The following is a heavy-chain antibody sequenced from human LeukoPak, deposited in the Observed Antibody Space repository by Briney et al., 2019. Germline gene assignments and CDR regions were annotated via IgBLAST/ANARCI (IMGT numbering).Heavy chain of an antibody. Sequence: SETPSLTCTVSGGSISSYYWSWIRQPPGKGLEWIGYIYYSGSTNYNPSLKSRVTISVDTSKNQFSLKLSSVTAADTAVYYCARYYDFWSGLLHYGMDVWGQGTTVTVSS. CDR1: GGSISSYY. CDR2: IYYSGST. CDR3: ARYYDFWSGLLHYGMDV. V-gene: IGHV4-59*01. D-gene: IGHD3-3*01. J-gene: IGHJ6*02.